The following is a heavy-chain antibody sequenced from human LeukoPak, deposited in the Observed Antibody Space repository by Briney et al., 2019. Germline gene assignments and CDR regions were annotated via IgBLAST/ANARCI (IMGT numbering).Heavy chain of an antibody. CDR1: GFTFSSYG. J-gene: IGHJ3*02. CDR2: IRYDGSNK. V-gene: IGHV3-30*02. CDR3: AKPGCSSTSCYHI. Sequence: GGSLRLSCAASGFTFSSYGMHWVRQAPGKGLEWVAFIRYDGSNKYYADSVKGRFTISRDNSKNTLYLQMNSLRAEDTAVYYCAKPGCSSTSCYHIWGQGTMVTVSS. D-gene: IGHD2-2*01.